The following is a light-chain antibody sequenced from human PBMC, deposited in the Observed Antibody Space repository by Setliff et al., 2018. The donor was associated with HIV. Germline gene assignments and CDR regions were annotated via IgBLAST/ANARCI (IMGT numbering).Light chain of an antibody. J-gene: IGLJ1*01. CDR3: CSYAGSYSFV. Sequence: QSVLTQPPSVSGSLGQSVTISCTGTGGNVGAYNYVSWYQQHPGKAPKLLIDDVSKRPSGVPDRISGSKSGTTASLTISGLQGEDEADYHCCSYAGSYSFVFGTGTKVTVL. V-gene: IGLV2-11*01. CDR2: DVS. CDR1: GGNVGAYNY.